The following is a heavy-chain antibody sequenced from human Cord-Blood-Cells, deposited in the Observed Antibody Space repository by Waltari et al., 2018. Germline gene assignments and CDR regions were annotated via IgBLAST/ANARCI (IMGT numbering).Heavy chain of an antibody. Sequence: QVQLVQSGAEVKKPGSSVKVSCKASGGTFSSYAISWVRQAPGQGLEWMGGSIPILVIANYAQKFQGRVTITADESTSTAYMELSSLRSEDTAVYYCARDKGHCSGGSCYYDYWGQGTLVTVSS. CDR3: ARDKGHCSGGSCYYDY. V-gene: IGHV1-69*10. J-gene: IGHJ4*02. D-gene: IGHD2-15*01. CDR1: GGTFSSYA. CDR2: SIPILVIA.